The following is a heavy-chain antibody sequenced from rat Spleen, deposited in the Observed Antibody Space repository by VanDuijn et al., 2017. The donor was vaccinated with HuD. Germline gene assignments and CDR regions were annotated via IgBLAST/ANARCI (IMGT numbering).Heavy chain of an antibody. J-gene: IGHJ2*01. Sequence: QVQLKESGPGLVQPSQTLSLTCTVSGFSLPSYHVSWVRQPPGKGLEWMGVIWTGGSTAYNSLLKPRLSISRDISKSQVFLKMNSLQTDDTGTYYCTRDRPNYFDYWGQGVMVTVSS. CDR1: GFSLPSYH. CDR3: TRDRPNYFDY. V-gene: IGHV2-43*01. CDR2: IWTGGST.